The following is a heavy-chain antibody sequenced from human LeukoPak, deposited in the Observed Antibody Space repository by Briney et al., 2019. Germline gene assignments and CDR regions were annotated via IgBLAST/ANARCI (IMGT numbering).Heavy chain of an antibody. V-gene: IGHV3-66*02. CDR3: ARPLFWSGFFDY. J-gene: IGHJ4*02. CDR2: IYSGGNT. Sequence: PGGSLRLSCAASGLTVSTNYMSWVRQAPGKGLEWVSVIYSGGNTYYADSVKGRFTISRDNSKNTLYLQMNSLRAEDTAVFYCARPLFWSGFFDYWGQGTLVTVSS. D-gene: IGHD3-3*01. CDR1: GLTVSTNY.